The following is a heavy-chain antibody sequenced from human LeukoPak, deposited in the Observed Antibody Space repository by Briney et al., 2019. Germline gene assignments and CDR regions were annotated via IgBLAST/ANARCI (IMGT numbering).Heavy chain of an antibody. J-gene: IGHJ5*02. CDR1: GGSISSGSYY. V-gene: IGHV4-61*02. Sequence: PSETLSLTCTVSGGSISSGSYYWNWIRQPAGKGLEWIGRIYTSGSTNYNPSLKSRVTISVDTSKNQFSLKLSSVTAADTAMYYCARAIPMVRGQGIRWFDPWGQGTLVTVSS. D-gene: IGHD3-10*01. CDR3: ARAIPMVRGQGIRWFDP. CDR2: IYTSGST.